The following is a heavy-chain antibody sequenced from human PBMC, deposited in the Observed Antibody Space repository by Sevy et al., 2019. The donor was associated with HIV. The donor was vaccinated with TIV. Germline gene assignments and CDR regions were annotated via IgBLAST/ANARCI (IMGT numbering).Heavy chain of an antibody. CDR2: IYGTGGVT. CDR3: AGARFDSSGSFDAFDI. CDR1: GFTFANYA. D-gene: IGHD3-22*01. V-gene: IGHV3-23*01. Sequence: GESLKISCKPSGFTFANYAMNWVRQAPGKGLEWVSTIYGTGGVTYYADSVKGRFTISRDNSKNTLYLQRNSLRTEDTAIYYCAGARFDSSGSFDAFDIWGQGTMVTVSS. J-gene: IGHJ3*02.